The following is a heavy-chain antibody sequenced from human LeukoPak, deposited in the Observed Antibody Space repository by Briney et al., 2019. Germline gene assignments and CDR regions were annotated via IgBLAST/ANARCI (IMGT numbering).Heavy chain of an antibody. D-gene: IGHD2-15*01. J-gene: IGHJ4*02. CDR1: GFTFSNYG. CDR3: ARDCCSGGGPLDI. CDR2: IAVVGGNT. Sequence: PGGSLRLSCAASGFTFSNYGMAGVRQAPGKGLEWVSTIAVVGGNTHYADSVEGRFTISRQDSNNALHLQLNSLRAEDTAIYYCARDCCSGGGPLDIWGQGTLVTVSS. V-gene: IGHV3-23*01.